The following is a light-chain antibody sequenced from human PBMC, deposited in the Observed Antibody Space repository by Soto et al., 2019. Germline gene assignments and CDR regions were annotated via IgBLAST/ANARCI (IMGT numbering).Light chain of an antibody. CDR2: DAS. J-gene: IGKJ5*01. CDR3: HQYDNFVTT. V-gene: IGKV1-33*01. CDR1: QDIYIY. Sequence: ENQRTRSPSAKSADVGDSRTITCQASQDIYIYLNWYQQKPGNAPRLLIYDASNLEAGVPSRFSGRGSGTDFTLRFSSLQPDDLAIYYCHQYDNFVTTFGQGTRLEIK.